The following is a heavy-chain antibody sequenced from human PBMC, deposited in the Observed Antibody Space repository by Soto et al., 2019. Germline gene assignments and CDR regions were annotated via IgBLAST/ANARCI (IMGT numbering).Heavy chain of an antibody. Sequence: GESLKISCAASGFIFENFAMSWVRQAPGKGLEWVSAISGSGGSTYYADSVKGRFTISRDNSKNTLYLQMNSLRAEDTAVYYCAKDLVAVADHDAFDIWGQGTMVTVSS. CDR1: GFIFENFA. D-gene: IGHD6-19*01. J-gene: IGHJ3*02. V-gene: IGHV3-23*01. CDR3: AKDLVAVADHDAFDI. CDR2: ISGSGGST.